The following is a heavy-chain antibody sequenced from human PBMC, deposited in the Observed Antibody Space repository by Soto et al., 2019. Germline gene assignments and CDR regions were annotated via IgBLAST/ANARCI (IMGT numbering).Heavy chain of an antibody. CDR2: ISAYNGNT. V-gene: IGHV1-18*04. D-gene: IGHD3-10*01. Sequence: RASVKVSCKASGYTFTSYGISWVRQAPGQGLEWMGWISAYNGNTNYAQKLQGRVTMTTDTSTSTAYMELRSLRSDDTAVYYCARDGVLWFGELLPGWFDPWGQGTLVTVSS. CDR1: GYTFTSYG. J-gene: IGHJ5*02. CDR3: ARDGVLWFGELLPGWFDP.